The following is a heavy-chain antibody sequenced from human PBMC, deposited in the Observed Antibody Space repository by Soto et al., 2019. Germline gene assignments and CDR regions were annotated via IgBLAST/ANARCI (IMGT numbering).Heavy chain of an antibody. Sequence: QVQLVQSGAEVKKPGASVKVSCKASGYTFTRYGISWVRQAPGQGLQWMGWISAYNGNTNYAQKLQGRVSITTDTAASKAYMELRSLRSDDSAVYCCPREGSSGYYYGYWGQGTLVTVSS. CDR2: ISAYNGNT. J-gene: IGHJ4*02. CDR3: PREGSSGYYYGY. CDR1: GYTFTRYG. V-gene: IGHV1-18*01. D-gene: IGHD3-22*01.